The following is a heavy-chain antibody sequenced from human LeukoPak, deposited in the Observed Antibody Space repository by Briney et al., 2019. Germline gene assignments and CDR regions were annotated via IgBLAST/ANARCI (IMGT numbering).Heavy chain of an antibody. CDR3: ARAAPALITMVRGVDY. V-gene: IGHV1-2*02. Sequence: ASVKVSCKASGYTFTGYYMHWVRQAPGQGLQWMGWINPNSGGTNYAQKFQGRVTMTRDTSISTAYMELSRLRSDDTAVYYCARAAPALITMVRGVDYWGQGTLVTVSS. D-gene: IGHD3-10*01. J-gene: IGHJ4*02. CDR2: INPNSGGT. CDR1: GYTFTGYY.